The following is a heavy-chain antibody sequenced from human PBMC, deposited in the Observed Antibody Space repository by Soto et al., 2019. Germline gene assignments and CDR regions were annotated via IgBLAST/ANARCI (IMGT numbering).Heavy chain of an antibody. CDR2: IYYTGTS. J-gene: IGHJ3*02. D-gene: IGHD3-10*01. CDR1: GGSINNYY. V-gene: IGHV4-59*01. CDR3: ARVWGGAFDI. Sequence: SETLSLTCTVSGGSINNYYWSWIRQPPGKGLEWIGYIYYTGTSNYNPSLQTRVIISLDTSKSQVFLRLNSVTAADTAVYYCARVWGGAFDIWGQGTMVTVS.